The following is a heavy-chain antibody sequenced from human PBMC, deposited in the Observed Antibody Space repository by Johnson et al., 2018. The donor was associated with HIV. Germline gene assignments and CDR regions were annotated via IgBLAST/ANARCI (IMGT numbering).Heavy chain of an antibody. J-gene: IGHJ3*02. V-gene: IGHV3-74*01. Sequence: VQLVESGGGLVQPGGSLRLSCAASGFIFSSYWMHWVRQAPGKGLVWVSRINSDGSSTTYADSVKGRFTISRDNAKNTLYLQMNSLRAEDTAVYYCPRETNSAMAGDAFDIWGQGTTVTVSS. D-gene: IGHD5-18*01. CDR2: INSDGSST. CDR1: GFIFSSYW. CDR3: PRETNSAMAGDAFDI.